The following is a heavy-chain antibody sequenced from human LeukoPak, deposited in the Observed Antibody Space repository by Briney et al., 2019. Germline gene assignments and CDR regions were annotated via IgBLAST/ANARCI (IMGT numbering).Heavy chain of an antibody. V-gene: IGHV3-48*03. Sequence: GSLRLSCAASGFTFSSYDMNWVRQAPGKGLEWVSYISSSGITIFYADSVKGRFTISRDNAKNSLYLQMNSLRSEDTALYYCARDQYGSGDGYYMDLWGKGTTVTISS. CDR2: ISSSGITI. J-gene: IGHJ6*03. D-gene: IGHD3-10*01. CDR1: GFTFSSYD. CDR3: ARDQYGSGDGYYMDL.